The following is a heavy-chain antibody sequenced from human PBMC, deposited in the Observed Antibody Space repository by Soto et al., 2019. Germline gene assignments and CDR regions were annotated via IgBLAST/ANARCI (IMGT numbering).Heavy chain of an antibody. D-gene: IGHD3-16*01. V-gene: IGHV3-33*08. CDR3: ASDVWAGGGLYFDY. J-gene: IGHJ4*02. Sequence: QVPLVESGGGVVQPGRSLRLSCAASGFIFSSHGMHWVRQPPGKGLEWVAGIWNDGSHESYAASVKGRFAISRDDSNNTLFLQMSGRRAEDTAVYYCASDVWAGGGLYFDYWGQGALVSVTS. CDR2: IWNDGSHE. CDR1: GFIFSSHG.